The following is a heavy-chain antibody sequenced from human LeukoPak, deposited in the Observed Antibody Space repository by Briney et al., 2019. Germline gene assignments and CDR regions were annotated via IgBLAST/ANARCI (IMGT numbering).Heavy chain of an antibody. V-gene: IGHV6-1*01. CDR2: TYYRSRWYN. CDR3: ARVTEKQYLAFDS. J-gene: IGHJ4*02. CDR1: GDSVSSNSAA. D-gene: IGHD6-13*01. Sequence: SQTLSLTCAISGDSVSSNSAAWNWIRQSPSRGLEWLGRTYYRSRWYNEYALFVKSRITINPDTSKNQFSLQLNSVTPEDTAVYYCARVTEKQYLAFDSWGQGTLVTVSS.